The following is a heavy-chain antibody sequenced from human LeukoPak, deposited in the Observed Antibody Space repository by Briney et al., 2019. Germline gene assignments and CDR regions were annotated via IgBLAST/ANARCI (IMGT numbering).Heavy chain of an antibody. Sequence: GGSLRLSCAASGFTFSSYSMNWVRQAPGKGLEWASYISSSSSTIYYADSVKGRFTISRDNAKKSLYLQMNSLRAEDTAVYYCARDHCSSTSCYLTPYYYYYMDVWGKGTTVTVSS. J-gene: IGHJ6*03. CDR3: ARDHCSSTSCYLTPYYYYYMDV. CDR2: ISSSSSTI. D-gene: IGHD2-2*01. CDR1: GFTFSSYS. V-gene: IGHV3-48*01.